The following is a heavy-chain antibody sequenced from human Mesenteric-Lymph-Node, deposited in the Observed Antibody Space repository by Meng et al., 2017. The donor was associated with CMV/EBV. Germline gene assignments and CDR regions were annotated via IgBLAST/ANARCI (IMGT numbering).Heavy chain of an antibody. J-gene: IGHJ6*02. CDR2: ISWNSGII. Sequence: SLKISCATSGFTFTSYSMNWVRQAPGKGLEWVSGISWNSGIIGHADSVKGRFTISRDNAKNSLYLQMNSLRAEDTALYYCAKQDHYGSGSYLFWGQGTTVTVSS. V-gene: IGHV3-9*01. D-gene: IGHD3-10*01. CDR1: GFTFTSYS. CDR3: AKQDHYGSGSYLF.